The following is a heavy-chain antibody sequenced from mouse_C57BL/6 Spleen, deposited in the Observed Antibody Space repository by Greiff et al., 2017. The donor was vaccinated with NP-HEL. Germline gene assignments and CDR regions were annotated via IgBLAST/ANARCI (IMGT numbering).Heavy chain of an antibody. Sequence: QVQLQQSGAELVKPGASVKISCKASGYAFSSYWMNWVKQRPGKGLEWIGQIYPGDGDTNYNGKFKGKATLTADKSSSTAYMQLSSLTSEDSAVYFCAREGPGNYGSSYDYWGQGTTLTVSS. V-gene: IGHV1-80*01. CDR2: IYPGDGDT. J-gene: IGHJ2*01. D-gene: IGHD1-1*01. CDR1: GYAFSSYW. CDR3: AREGPGNYGSSYDY.